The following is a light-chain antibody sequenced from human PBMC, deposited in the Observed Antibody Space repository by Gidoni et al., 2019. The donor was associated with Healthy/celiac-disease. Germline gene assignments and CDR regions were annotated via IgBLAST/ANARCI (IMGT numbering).Light chain of an antibody. V-gene: IGKV3-20*01. CDR2: GAS. J-gene: IGKJ1*01. Sequence: PGTLSLSPGERATLSCRASQSVSSSYLAWYQQKPGQAPRLLIYGASSRATGIPDRFSGSGSGTDFTLTISRLEPEDFAVYYCQQYGSSPPWTFGQGTKVEIK. CDR3: QQYGSSPPWT. CDR1: QSVSSSY.